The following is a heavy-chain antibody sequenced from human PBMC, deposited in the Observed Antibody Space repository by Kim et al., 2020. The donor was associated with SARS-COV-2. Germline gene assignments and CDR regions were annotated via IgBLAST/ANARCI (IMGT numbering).Heavy chain of an antibody. J-gene: IGHJ4*02. CDR3: ARDLRAYDSSGYPYYFDY. V-gene: IGHV1-69*01. Sequence: QGRVTITADESKSTAYMELSSLRSEDTAVYYCARDLRAYDSSGYPYYFDYWGQGTLVTVSS. D-gene: IGHD3-22*01.